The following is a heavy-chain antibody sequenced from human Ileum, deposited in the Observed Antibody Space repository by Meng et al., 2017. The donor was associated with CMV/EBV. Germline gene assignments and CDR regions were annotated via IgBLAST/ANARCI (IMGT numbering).Heavy chain of an antibody. D-gene: IGHD3-3*01. CDR1: GYTFTSYY. CDR3: AKDKGIFGAGQLRYHFDY. CDR2: IHPSDGII. V-gene: IGHV1-46*01. J-gene: IGHJ4*02. Sequence: ASVKVSCKASGYTFTSYYRHWLRQAPGQGLEWMGIIHPSDGIISYAQKLQGRVTMTSETSTSTIYMELSSLRSEDTAVYYCAKDKGIFGAGQLRYHFDYWGQGTLVTVSS.